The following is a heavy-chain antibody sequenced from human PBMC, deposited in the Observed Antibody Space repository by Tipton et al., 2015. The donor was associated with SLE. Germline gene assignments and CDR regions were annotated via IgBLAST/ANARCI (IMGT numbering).Heavy chain of an antibody. Sequence: LSLTCTVSGGSISSYYWSWIRQPPGKGLEWIGYIYYSGSTNYNPSLKSRVTISVDTSKNQFPLKLSSVTAADTAVYYCAKDRWSSGWTFGYWGQGTLVTVSS. D-gene: IGHD6-19*01. CDR2: IYYSGST. CDR3: AKDRWSSGWTFGY. CDR1: GGSISSYY. V-gene: IGHV4-59*12. J-gene: IGHJ4*02.